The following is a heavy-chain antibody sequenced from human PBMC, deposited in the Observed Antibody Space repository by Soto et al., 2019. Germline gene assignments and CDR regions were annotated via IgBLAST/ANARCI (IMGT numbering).Heavy chain of an antibody. D-gene: IGHD3-22*01. CDR2: IIPIFGTA. V-gene: IGHV1-69*13. J-gene: IGHJ6*02. CDR1: GGTFSSYA. CDR3: ARGPDYYDSSGYYLYYYYGMDV. Sequence: SVKVSCKASGGTFSSYAISWVRQAPGQGLEWMGGIIPIFGTANYAQKFQGRVTITADESTSTAYMELSSLRSEDTAVYYCARGPDYYDSSGYYLYYYYGMDVWGQGTTVTVSS.